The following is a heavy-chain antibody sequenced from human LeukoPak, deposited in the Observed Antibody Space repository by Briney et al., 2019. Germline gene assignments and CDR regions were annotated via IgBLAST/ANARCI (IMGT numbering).Heavy chain of an antibody. CDR1: GFTFGDYA. CDR3: ARDGGDYVSYFDY. V-gene: IGHV3-66*01. Sequence: GGSLRLSCTASGFTFGDYAMSWVRQAPGKGLEWVSVIYSGGSTYYADSVKGRFTISRDNSKNTLYLQMNSLRAEDTAVYYCARDGGDYVSYFDYWGQGTLVTVSS. CDR2: IYSGGST. D-gene: IGHD4-17*01. J-gene: IGHJ4*02.